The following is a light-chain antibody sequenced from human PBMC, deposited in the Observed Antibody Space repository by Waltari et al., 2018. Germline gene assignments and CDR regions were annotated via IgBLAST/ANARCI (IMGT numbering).Light chain of an antibody. CDR2: DVS. Sequence: QSALTQPASVSGSPGQSITISCTDYVSWYQQHPGKAPTLMIYDVSNRPSGVSTRFIGSKSGNTASLTISGLQAEDEADYYCSSYTSNSTLVVFGGRTKLTVL. J-gene: IGLJ2*01. V-gene: IGLV2-14*03. CDR1: Y. CDR3: SSYTSNSTLVV.